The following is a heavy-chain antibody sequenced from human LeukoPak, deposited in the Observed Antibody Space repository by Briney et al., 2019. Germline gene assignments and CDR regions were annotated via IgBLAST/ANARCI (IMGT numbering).Heavy chain of an antibody. D-gene: IGHD6-13*01. CDR3: ARAWYPEYFQY. CDR2: IRTSGSVI. Sequence: PGGSLRLSCTASGFTFSSYEMHWVRQAPGRGLEWVSYIRTSGSVIYYAESVKGRFTISRDNAKNSVNLQMNSLRAEDTAVYYCARAWYPEYFQYWGQGTLVTVSS. CDR1: GFTFSSYE. V-gene: IGHV3-48*03. J-gene: IGHJ1*01.